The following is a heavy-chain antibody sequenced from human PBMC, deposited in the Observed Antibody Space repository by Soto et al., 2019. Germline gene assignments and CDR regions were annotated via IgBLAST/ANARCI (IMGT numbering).Heavy chain of an antibody. CDR3: ARGRATRGAFDI. CDR2: IIPIFGTA. J-gene: IGHJ3*02. Sequence: QVQLVQSGAEVKKPGSSVKVSCKASGGTFSSYAISWVRQAPGQGLERMGGIIPIFGTANYAQKFQGRVTITADKSTSTAYMELNSLRSENTAVYYCARGRATRGAFDIWGQGTMVTVSS. V-gene: IGHV1-69*06. CDR1: GGTFSSYA.